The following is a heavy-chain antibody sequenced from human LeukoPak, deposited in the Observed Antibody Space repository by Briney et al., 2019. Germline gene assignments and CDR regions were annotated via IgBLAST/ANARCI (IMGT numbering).Heavy chain of an antibody. CDR1: GFTFSIFG. V-gene: IGHV3-30*02. CDR2: VRYDGTNK. D-gene: IGHD3-22*01. J-gene: IGHJ3*02. CDR3: ARGPYYYDSSGYSPMAFDI. Sequence: GGSLRLSCTASGFTFSIFGMHWVRQAPGKGLEWVAFVRYDGTNKYYADSVKGRFTISRDNSKNTLYLQMNSLRAEDTAVYYCARGPYYYDSSGYSPMAFDIWGQGTMVTVSS.